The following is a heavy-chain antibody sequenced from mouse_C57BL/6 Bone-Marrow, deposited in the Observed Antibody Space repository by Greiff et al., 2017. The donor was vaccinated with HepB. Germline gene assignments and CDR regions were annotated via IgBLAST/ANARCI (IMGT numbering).Heavy chain of an antibody. D-gene: IGHD1-1*01. J-gene: IGHJ4*01. CDR1: GYTFTSYE. V-gene: IGHV1-85*01. CDR2: IYPRDGST. Sequence: QVQLQQSGPELVKPGASVKLSCKASGYTFTSYEINWVKQRPGQGLEWIGWIYPRDGSTKYNEKFKGKATLTVDTSSSTAYMELHSLTSEDSAVYFCARDYYGSSPYYAMDYWGQGTSVTVSS. CDR3: ARDYYGSSPYYAMDY.